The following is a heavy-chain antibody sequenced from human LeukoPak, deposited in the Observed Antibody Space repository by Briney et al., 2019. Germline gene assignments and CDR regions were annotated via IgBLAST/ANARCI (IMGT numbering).Heavy chain of an antibody. CDR3: ARDNRYCSSTSCLKIDY. CDR2: IYSGGST. CDR1: GFTVSSNY. D-gene: IGHD2-2*01. V-gene: IGHV3-66*01. J-gene: IGHJ4*02. Sequence: GGSLRLSCAASGFTVSSNYMSWVRQAPGKGLEWVSVIYSGGSTYYADSVKGRFTISRDNSKNTLYLRMNSLRAEDTAVYYCARDNRYCSSTSCLKIDYWGRGTLVTVSS.